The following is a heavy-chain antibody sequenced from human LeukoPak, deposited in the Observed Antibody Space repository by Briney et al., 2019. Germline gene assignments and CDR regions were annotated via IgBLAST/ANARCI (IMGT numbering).Heavy chain of an antibody. J-gene: IGHJ5*02. V-gene: IGHV3-7*01. Sequence: HPSETLSLTCAVYGGSFSGYYWSWIRQPPGKGLEWVANIKQDGSEKYYVDSVKGRFTISRDNAKNSLYLQMNSLRAEDTAVYYCARDSIYVWGSYRYFDPWGQGTLVTVSS. CDR3: ARDSIYVWGSYRYFDP. CDR2: IKQDGSEK. CDR1: GGSFSGYY. D-gene: IGHD3-16*02.